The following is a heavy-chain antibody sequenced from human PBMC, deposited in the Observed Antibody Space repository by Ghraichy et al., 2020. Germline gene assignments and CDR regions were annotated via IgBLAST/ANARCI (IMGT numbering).Heavy chain of an antibody. CDR3: AREEEGYYDVLTGSSTNWFYP. CDR1: GFTFSSHS. CDR2: ISSSSTYI. D-gene: IGHD3-9*01. Sequence: GESLNISCAASGFTFSSHSMNWVRQAPGKGLEWVSAISSSSTYIYYADSVKGRFTISRDNAKNSLYLQMNSLRAEDTAVYYCAREEEGYYDVLTGSSTNWFYPWGQGTLVTVSS. J-gene: IGHJ5*02. V-gene: IGHV3-21*01.